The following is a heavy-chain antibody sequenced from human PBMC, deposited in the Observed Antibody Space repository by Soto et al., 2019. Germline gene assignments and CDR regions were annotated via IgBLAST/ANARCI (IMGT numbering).Heavy chain of an antibody. D-gene: IGHD6-6*01. CDR3: AKDLVRIAARPYYYGMDV. CDR2: ISYDGSNK. J-gene: IGHJ6*02. Sequence: GGSLRLSCAASRFTFSSYGTHWVRQAPGKGLEWVAVISYDGSNKYYADSVKGRFTISRDNSKNTLYLQMNSLRAEDTAVYYCAKDLVRIAARPYYYGMDVWGQGTTVTVSS. CDR1: RFTFSSYG. V-gene: IGHV3-30*18.